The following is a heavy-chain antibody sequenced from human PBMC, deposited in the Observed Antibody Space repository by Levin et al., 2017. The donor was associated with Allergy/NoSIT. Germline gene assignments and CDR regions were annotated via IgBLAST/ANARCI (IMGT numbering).Heavy chain of an antibody. Sequence: SCAASGFTFSSYEMNWVRQAPGKGLEWVSYISSSGSTIYYADSVKGRFTISRDNAKNSLYLQMKSLRAEDTGVYYCARQLGNFWSGYNYFDYWGQGTLVTVSS. CDR2: ISSSGSTI. CDR1: GFTFSSYE. D-gene: IGHD3-3*01. V-gene: IGHV3-48*03. CDR3: ARQLGNFWSGYNYFDY. J-gene: IGHJ4*02.